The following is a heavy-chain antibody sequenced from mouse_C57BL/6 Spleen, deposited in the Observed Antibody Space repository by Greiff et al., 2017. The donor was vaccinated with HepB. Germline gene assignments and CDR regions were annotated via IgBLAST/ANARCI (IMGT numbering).Heavy chain of an antibody. CDR1: GYTFTDYY. CDR2: INPNNGGT. CDR3: ASLYDYDVTY. Sequence: VQLQQSGPELVKPGASVKISCKASGYTFTDYYMNWVKQSHGKSLEWIGDINPNNGGTSYNQKFKGKATLTVDKSSSTAYMELRSLTSEDSAVYYCASLYDYDVTYWGQGTLVTVSA. V-gene: IGHV1-26*01. J-gene: IGHJ3*01. D-gene: IGHD2-4*01.